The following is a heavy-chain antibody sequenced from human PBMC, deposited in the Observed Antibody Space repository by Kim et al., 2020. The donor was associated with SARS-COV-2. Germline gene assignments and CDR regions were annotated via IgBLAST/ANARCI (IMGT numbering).Heavy chain of an antibody. CDR1: GYTLAKLS. Sequence: ASVKVSCKVSGYTLAKLSTHWVRQAPGKGLEWMGGFDADDGQRIYAQRFQGRITLTEDTSTDTAYMELSSLRSEDTALYYCATGGAPLYWGQGTLVTVSS. D-gene: IGHD1-26*01. J-gene: IGHJ4*02. CDR2: FDADDGQR. CDR3: ATGGAPLY. V-gene: IGHV1-24*01.